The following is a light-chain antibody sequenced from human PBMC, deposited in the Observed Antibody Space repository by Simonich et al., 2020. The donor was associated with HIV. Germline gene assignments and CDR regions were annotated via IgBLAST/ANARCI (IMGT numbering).Light chain of an antibody. CDR3: QQYYSTPRT. Sequence: DTVMTQSPDSLAVSLGERATINCNSSQSFLYSSNNKNYLAWYQKKPGQPPKLLIYWASTRESGVPDRFSGSGSGTDFTLTISRLQAEDVAVYYCQQYYSTPRTFGQGTKVEIK. CDR2: WAS. J-gene: IGKJ1*01. CDR1: QSFLYSSNNKNY. V-gene: IGKV4-1*01.